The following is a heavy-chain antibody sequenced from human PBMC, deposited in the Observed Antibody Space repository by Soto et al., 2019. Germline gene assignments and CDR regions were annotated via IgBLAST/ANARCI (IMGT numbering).Heavy chain of an antibody. Sequence: QVQLQQWGAGLLKPSETLSLTCAVSGASFTGHYWSWIRQPPGKGLEWIGEVDHSGSTSYNPALKSRVTRSVDQSKNQVSLRLASVTAADTATYYCARGQYFGAIIFEGLDVKEPNFDYWSEETRITVSS. CDR3: ARGQYFGAIIFEGLDVKEPNFDY. D-gene: IGHD3-16*02. CDR1: GASFTGHY. V-gene: IGHV4-34*02. CDR2: VDHSGST. J-gene: IGHJ4*02.